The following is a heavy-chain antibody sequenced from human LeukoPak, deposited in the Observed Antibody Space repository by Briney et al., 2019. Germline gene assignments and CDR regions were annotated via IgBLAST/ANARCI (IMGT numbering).Heavy chain of an antibody. CDR2: IYSGGST. J-gene: IGHJ4*02. CDR1: GFTVSSNY. CDR3: ARGMTAVTYFDY. Sequence: GGSLRLSCAASGFTVSSNYMNWVRQAPGKGLEWVSVIYSGGSTYYADSVKGRFTISRDNSKNTLYLQMNSLRAEDTAVYYCARGMTAVTYFDYWGQGTLVTVSS. D-gene: IGHD4-17*01. V-gene: IGHV3-53*01.